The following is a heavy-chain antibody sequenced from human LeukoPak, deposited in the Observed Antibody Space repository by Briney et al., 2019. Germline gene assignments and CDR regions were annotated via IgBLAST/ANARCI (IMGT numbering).Heavy chain of an antibody. Sequence: SGTLSLTCSVSGVSINNYYWSWIREPPGRGLEWIGYVYYSGSTNYNPSLKSRVTISVDTSKNQFSLKLSSVTAADTAVYYCARSRGYSGYAYDAFDIWGQGIMVTVS. D-gene: IGHD5-12*01. V-gene: IGHV4-59*01. J-gene: IGHJ3*02. CDR3: ARSRGYSGYAYDAFDI. CDR1: GVSINNYY. CDR2: VYYSGST.